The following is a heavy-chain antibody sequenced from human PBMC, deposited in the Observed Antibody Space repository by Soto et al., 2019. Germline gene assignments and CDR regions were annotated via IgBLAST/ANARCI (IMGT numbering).Heavy chain of an antibody. CDR1: GGTFSSYA. J-gene: IGHJ4*02. CDR3: ARKSRYCRGGSCFFPPGIDY. Sequence: QVQLVQSGAEVKKPGSSVKVSCKASGGTFSSYAISWVRQAPGQGLEWMGGIIPIFGTANYAQKFQGRVTITADEPTSTAYRELSSWRYEDTPFFYWARKSRYCRGGSCFFPPGIDYWGQGTLVTVPS. D-gene: IGHD2-15*01. CDR2: IIPIFGTA. V-gene: IGHV1-69*12.